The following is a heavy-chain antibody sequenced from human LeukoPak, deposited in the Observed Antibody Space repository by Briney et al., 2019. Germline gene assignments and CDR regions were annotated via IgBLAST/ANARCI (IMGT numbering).Heavy chain of an antibody. CDR3: ARDINDFWTNGGWFDP. Sequence: SQILSLTCAISGDSVSSNSAAWNWIRQSPSRGLEWLGRTYYRSKWYNDYAVSVKSRITINPDTSKNQFSLQLNSVTPEDTAVYYCARDINDFWTNGGWFDPWGQGTLVTVSS. CDR1: GDSVSSNSAA. D-gene: IGHD3-3*01. V-gene: IGHV6-1*01. J-gene: IGHJ5*02. CDR2: TYYRSKWYN.